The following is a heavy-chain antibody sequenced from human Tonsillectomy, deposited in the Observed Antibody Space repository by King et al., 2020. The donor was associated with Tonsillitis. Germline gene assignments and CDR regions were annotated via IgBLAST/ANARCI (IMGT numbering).Heavy chain of an antibody. CDR1: GFTFSTYG. CDR2: IRYDGSKK. Sequence: HVQLVESGGGVVQPGGSLRLSCAASGFTFSTYGMHWVCQAPGNGLEWVAFIRYDGSKKYYADSVKGRFTISRDNSKNTLYVQMNSLRAEDTAVYYCAKDRISMVRGVISPDYGMDVWGRGTTVTVS. D-gene: IGHD3-10*01. CDR3: AKDRISMVRGVISPDYGMDV. V-gene: IGHV3-30*02. J-gene: IGHJ6*02.